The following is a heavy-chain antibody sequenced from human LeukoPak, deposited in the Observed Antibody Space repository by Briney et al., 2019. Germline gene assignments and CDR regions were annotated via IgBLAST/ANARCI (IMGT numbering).Heavy chain of an antibody. D-gene: IGHD1-7*01. CDR2: ISGSGGST. CDR3: AKDKRHNWNYGLGY. CDR1: GFTVSSNY. Sequence: GGSLRLSCAASGFTVSSNYMSWVRQAPGKGLEWVSAISGSGGSTYYADSVKGRFTISRDNSKNTLYLQMNSLRAEDTAVYYCAKDKRHNWNYGLGYWGQGTLVTVSS. J-gene: IGHJ4*02. V-gene: IGHV3-23*01.